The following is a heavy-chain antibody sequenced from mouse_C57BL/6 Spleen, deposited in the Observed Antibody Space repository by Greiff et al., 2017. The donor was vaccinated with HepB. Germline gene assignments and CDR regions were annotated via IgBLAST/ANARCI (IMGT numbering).Heavy chain of an antibody. CDR1: GYTFTSYW. CDR3: ARREWSAWFAY. Sequence: VQLKQPGAELVMPGASVKLSCKASGYTFTSYWMHWVKQRPGQGLEWIGEIDPSDSYTNYNQKFKGKSTLTVDKSSSTAYMQLSSLTSEDSAVYYCARREWSAWFAYWGQGTLVTVSA. CDR2: IDPSDSYT. J-gene: IGHJ3*01. D-gene: IGHD1-1*02. V-gene: IGHV1-69*01.